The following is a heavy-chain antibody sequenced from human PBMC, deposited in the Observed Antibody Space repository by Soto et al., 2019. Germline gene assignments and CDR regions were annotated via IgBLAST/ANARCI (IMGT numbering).Heavy chain of an antibody. D-gene: IGHD3-22*01. CDR1: GGTFSSYA. CDR3: AGPKGMEDSSGYYYYY. Sequence: QVQLVQSGAEVKKPGSSVKVSCKAFGGTFSSYAISWVRQAPGQGLEWMGGIIPIFGTANYAQKFQGRVTITADESTSTAYMELSSLRSEDTAVYYCAGPKGMEDSSGYYYYYWGQGTLVTVSS. V-gene: IGHV1-69*01. CDR2: IIPIFGTA. J-gene: IGHJ4*02.